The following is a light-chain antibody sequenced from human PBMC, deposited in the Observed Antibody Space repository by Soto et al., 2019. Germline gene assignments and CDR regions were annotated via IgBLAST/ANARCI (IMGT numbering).Light chain of an antibody. CDR2: GAS. CDR1: QSVSSIY. J-gene: IGKJ1*01. V-gene: IGKV3-20*01. CDR3: QRYGG. Sequence: EIVLTQSPGTLSLSPGERATLSCRASQSVSSIYLTWYQQKPGQAPRLLFYGASSRATGIPDRFSGSGSGTDFTLTISRLEPEDFAVYYCQRYGGFGQGTKVDIK.